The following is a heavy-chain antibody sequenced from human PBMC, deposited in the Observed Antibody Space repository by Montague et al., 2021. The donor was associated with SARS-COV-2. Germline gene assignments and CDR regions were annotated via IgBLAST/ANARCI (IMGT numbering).Heavy chain of an antibody. CDR1: GFTLNTSGMC. J-gene: IGHJ4*02. D-gene: IGHD6-19*01. CDR3: PRTYAPSAVAVDY. CDR2: IDWDDDK. V-gene: IGHV2-70*11. Sequence: PALVKPTQTLTLTFTFSGFTLNTSGMCVSWIRQPPWKALQWLARIDWDDDKYYSTSLKTSLTVSKDTSKNQVVLTMTNMDPVDTATYYCPRTYAPSAVAVDYWGQGTRVTVS.